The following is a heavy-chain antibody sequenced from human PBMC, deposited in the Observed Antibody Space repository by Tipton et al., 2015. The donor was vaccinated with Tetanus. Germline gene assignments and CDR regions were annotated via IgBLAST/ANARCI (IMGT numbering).Heavy chain of an antibody. CDR2: VYSSGST. Sequence: TLSLTCTVSGGSLNTFYWNWIRQPAGKGLEWIGRVYSSGSTNYNPSLKSRVTMSIDASKNQFSLGLTSVTAADTAVYYCARDFRERSGTYYPYYYTMDVWDQGP. V-gene: IGHV4-4*07. J-gene: IGHJ6*02. D-gene: IGHD1-26*01. CDR1: GGSLNTFY. CDR3: ARDFRERSGTYYPYYYTMDV.